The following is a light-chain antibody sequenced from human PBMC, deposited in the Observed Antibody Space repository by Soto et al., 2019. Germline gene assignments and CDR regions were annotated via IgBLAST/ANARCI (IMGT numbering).Light chain of an antibody. CDR1: QSVLHSSNNKNY. J-gene: IGKJ1*01. CDR3: HQYYPTPRT. V-gene: IGKV4-1*01. CDR2: WAS. Sequence: DIVMTQSPDSLAVSLGERATINCKSSQSVLHSSNNKNYLAWYQQKPGQPPKLLIYWASTRESGVPDRFSGSGSGTDFTLTISSLQAEDVAVYYCHQYYPTPRTFGQGTKVEIK.